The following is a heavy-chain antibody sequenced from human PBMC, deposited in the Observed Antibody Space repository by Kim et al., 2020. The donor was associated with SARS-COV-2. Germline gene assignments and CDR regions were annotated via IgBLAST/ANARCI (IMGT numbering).Heavy chain of an antibody. V-gene: IGHV3-33*05. J-gene: IGHJ6*02. D-gene: IGHD6-19*01. CDR3: ARRPRRSGWNYYYYGMDV. CDR2: ISYDGSNK. Sequence: GGSLRLSCAASGFTFSSYGMHWVRQAPGKGLEWVAVISYDGSNKYYADSVKGRFTISRDNSKNTLYLQMNSLRAEDTAVYYCARRPRRSGWNYYYYGMDVWGQGTTVTVSS. CDR1: GFTFSSYG.